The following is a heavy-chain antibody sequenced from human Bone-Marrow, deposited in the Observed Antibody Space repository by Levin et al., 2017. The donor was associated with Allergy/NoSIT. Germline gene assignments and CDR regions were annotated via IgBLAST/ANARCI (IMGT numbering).Heavy chain of an antibody. CDR1: GFTFSRYG. V-gene: IGHV3-23*01. CDR3: AKGNMVSTTSPFDY. J-gene: IGHJ4*02. D-gene: IGHD5/OR15-5a*01. Sequence: PGGSLRLSCAASGFTFSRYGMSWVRQAPGKGLEWVSSISGGGGDTYFADSVKGRFTISRDNSRDTLFVQMNSLRAEDTAVYYCAKGNMVSTTSPFDYWGQGTLVTVSS. CDR2: ISGGGGDT.